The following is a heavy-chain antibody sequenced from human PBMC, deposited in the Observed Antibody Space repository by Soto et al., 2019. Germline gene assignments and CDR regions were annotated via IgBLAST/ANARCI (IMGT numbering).Heavy chain of an antibody. D-gene: IGHD3-10*01. CDR3: ARRSYLDY. CDR1: GFSFGSYA. CDR2: ISGSDGKT. V-gene: IGHV3-23*01. J-gene: IGHJ4*02. Sequence: GGSLRLSCAASGFSFGSYALSWVRQAPGKGLEWVSTISGSDGKTFYADSVKGRFSISRDTSQSTLYLQMNSLRADDTAMYYCARRSYLDYWGQGTRVTVSS.